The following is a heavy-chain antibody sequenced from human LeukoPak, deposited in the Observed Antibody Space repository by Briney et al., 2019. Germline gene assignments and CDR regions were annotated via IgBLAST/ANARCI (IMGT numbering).Heavy chain of an antibody. J-gene: IGHJ6*02. Sequence: SSETLSLTCTVSGGSISGYYWSWIRQPPGKGLEWLGYIYYSGGTMYNPSLNSRGTISVDMSKNQISLKLSSVTAADTAVYYCARGGRYIRRRLDVWGQGTTVTVSS. D-gene: IGHD3-16*01. CDR1: GGSISGYY. CDR2: IYYSGGT. V-gene: IGHV4-59*01. CDR3: ARGGRYIRRRLDV.